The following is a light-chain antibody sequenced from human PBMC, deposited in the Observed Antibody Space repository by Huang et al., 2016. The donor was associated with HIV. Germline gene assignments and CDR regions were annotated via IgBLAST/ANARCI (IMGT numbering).Light chain of an antibody. CDR2: GGS. CDR1: QAIGHS. V-gene: IGKV1-13*02. J-gene: IGKJ4*01. CDR3: QQLRSYPLT. Sequence: AIQLIQSPSSVSASVGDRVTVTCRASQAIGHSLAWYQHKPGKAPKRLIYGGSILQSGVSPRFSVNGSGTDFSLTISSLRSEDFATYFCQQLRSYPLTFGGGTDV.